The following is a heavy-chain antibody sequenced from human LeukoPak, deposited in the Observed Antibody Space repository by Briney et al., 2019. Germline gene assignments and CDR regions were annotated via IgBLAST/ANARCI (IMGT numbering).Heavy chain of an antibody. CDR2: VYWNDHS. J-gene: IGHJ4*02. V-gene: IGHV2-5*01. CDR1: GFSLTSSGVG. Sequence: SGPTLVRPTPTLTLTCTFSGFSLTSSGVGVGWIRQPPGKALEWLAFVYWNDHSRYSPSLQPRLTLTKDTSKNQVVLTVTNMGPVDTGTYYCAHISLPTTARAFAYWGQGTLVTVSS. CDR3: AHISLPTTARAFAY. D-gene: IGHD1-14*01.